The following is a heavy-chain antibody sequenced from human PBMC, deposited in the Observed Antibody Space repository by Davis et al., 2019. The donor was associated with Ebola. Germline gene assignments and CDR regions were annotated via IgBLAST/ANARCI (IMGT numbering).Heavy chain of an antibody. J-gene: IGHJ4*02. Sequence: GESLKISCAASGFTFSNYAMSWVRQAPGKGLEWVSLISGSGASTYYADSAKGRFTISRDNSKNTLYLQMNSLRTEDTAVYYCARGNYGDYIGKSGGILDYWGQGTLVTVSS. CDR3: ARGNYGDYIGKSGGILDY. V-gene: IGHV3-23*01. CDR1: GFTFSNYA. CDR2: ISGSGAST. D-gene: IGHD4-17*01.